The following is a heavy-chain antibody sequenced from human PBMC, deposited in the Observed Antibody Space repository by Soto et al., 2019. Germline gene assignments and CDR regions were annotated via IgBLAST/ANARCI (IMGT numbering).Heavy chain of an antibody. D-gene: IGHD3-22*01. CDR3: ARGLYYYDSSGYFHFDY. CDR1: GGSISSYY. V-gene: IGHV4-59*01. Sequence: SETLSLTCTVSGGSISSYYWSWIRQPPGKGLEWIGYIYYSGSTNYNPSLKSRVTISVDTSKNQFSLKLSSVTAADTAVYYCARGLYYYDSSGYFHFDYWGQGTLVTVSS. CDR2: IYYSGST. J-gene: IGHJ4*02.